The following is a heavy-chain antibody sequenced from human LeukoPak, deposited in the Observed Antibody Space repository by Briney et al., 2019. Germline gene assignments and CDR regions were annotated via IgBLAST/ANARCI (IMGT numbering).Heavy chain of an antibody. D-gene: IGHD1-26*01. J-gene: IGHJ3*02. Sequence: GGSLRLSCAASGFTFSSYAMHWVRQAPGKGLEWVAVISYDGSNKYYADSVKGRFTISRDNAKNMPDLQMNSLRAEDTAVYYCARSSKTYSGSYSDAVDIWGQGTMVTVSS. CDR2: ISYDGSNK. CDR1: GFTFSSYA. CDR3: ARSSKTYSGSYSDAVDI. V-gene: IGHV3-30*04.